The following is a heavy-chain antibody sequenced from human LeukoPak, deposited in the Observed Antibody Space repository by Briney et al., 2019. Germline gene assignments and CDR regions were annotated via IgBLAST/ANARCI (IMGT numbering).Heavy chain of an antibody. CDR2: ISSSSSYI. CDR3: ARDVLTVTTDAFDI. V-gene: IGHV3-21*01. CDR1: GFTFSSYS. Sequence: GGSLRLSCAASGFTFSSYSMNWVRQAPGKGLEWVSSISSSSSYIYYADSVKGRFTISRDNAKNSLYLQMNSLRAEDTAVYYCARDVLTVTTDAFDIWGQGTMVTVSS. J-gene: IGHJ3*02. D-gene: IGHD4-17*01.